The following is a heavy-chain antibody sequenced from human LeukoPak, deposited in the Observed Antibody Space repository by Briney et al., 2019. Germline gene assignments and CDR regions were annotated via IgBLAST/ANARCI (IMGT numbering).Heavy chain of an antibody. Sequence: ASVKVSCKVSGYTLTELSMHWVRQAPGKGLEWMGGFDPEDGEAIYAQKFQGRVTMTEDTSTDTAYMELSSLRSEDTAVYYCATDLGIVVAEAVPGAFDIWGQGTMVTVSS. V-gene: IGHV1-24*01. D-gene: IGHD6-19*01. CDR1: GYTLTELS. CDR3: ATDLGIVVAEAVPGAFDI. CDR2: FDPEDGEA. J-gene: IGHJ3*02.